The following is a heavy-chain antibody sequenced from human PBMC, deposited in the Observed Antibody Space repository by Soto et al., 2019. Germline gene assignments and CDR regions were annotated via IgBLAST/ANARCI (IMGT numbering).Heavy chain of an antibody. V-gene: IGHV1-69*01. J-gene: IGHJ4*02. CDR3: ARGSVVLTGTSAPFAH. Sequence: QVQLVQSGPQVKKPGSSVKVSCTASGGTFGRYTISWVRQAPGQGLEWMGGILPVIGHTNVAQRFQDRLTFTADEATRTAYLELSSLRPEDTAVYYCARGSVVLTGTSAPFAHWGQGILVTDSS. CDR1: GGTFGRYT. CDR2: ILPVIGHT. D-gene: IGHD3-9*01.